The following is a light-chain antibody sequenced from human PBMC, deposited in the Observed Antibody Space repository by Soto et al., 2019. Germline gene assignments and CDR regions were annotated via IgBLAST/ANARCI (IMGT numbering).Light chain of an antibody. Sequence: QSVLTQPASVSGSPGQSITISCTGTSSDVGGNKYVSWYQQYPGKVPKLLINKVTNRPSGVSYRFSGSESGNTASLTISALLAEDEADYFCASSTSDSLYVFGTGTKV. CDR3: ASSTSDSLYV. CDR2: KVT. CDR1: SSDVGGNKY. J-gene: IGLJ1*01. V-gene: IGLV2-14*01.